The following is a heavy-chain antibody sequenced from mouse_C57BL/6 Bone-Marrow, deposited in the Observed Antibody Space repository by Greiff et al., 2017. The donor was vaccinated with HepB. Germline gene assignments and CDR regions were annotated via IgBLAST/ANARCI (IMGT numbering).Heavy chain of an antibody. J-gene: IGHJ4*01. D-gene: IGHD1-1*01. CDR3: ARPTTVVALYYAMDY. Sequence: QVQLQQPGAELVKPGASVKLSCKASGYTFTSYWMHWVKQRPGQGLEWIGMIHPNSGSTNYNEKFKSKATLTVDKSSSTAYMQLSSLTSEDSAVYYCARPTTVVALYYAMDYWGQGTSVTVSS. V-gene: IGHV1-64*01. CDR2: IHPNSGST. CDR1: GYTFTSYW.